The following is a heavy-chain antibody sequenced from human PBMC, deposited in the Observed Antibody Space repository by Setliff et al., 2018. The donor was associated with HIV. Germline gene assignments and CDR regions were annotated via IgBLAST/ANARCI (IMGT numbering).Heavy chain of an antibody. D-gene: IGHD3-16*01. CDR2: MSYSGST. Sequence: PSETLSLTCTVSGGSLGNSNYYWGWIRQPPGKGLEWIGSMSYSGSTYYNPSLKSRVTISVDTSKKQFSLKLSSVTAADTAVYHCSRGSYYMDVWGKGTTVTVSS. J-gene: IGHJ6*03. V-gene: IGHV4-39*01. CDR3: SRGSYYMDV. CDR1: GGSLGNSNYY.